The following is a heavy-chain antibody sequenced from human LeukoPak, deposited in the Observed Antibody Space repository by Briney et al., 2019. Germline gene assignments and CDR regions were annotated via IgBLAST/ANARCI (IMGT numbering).Heavy chain of an antibody. CDR2: IYSGGRT. J-gene: IGHJ4*02. CDR3: ARDQYGSGTFDY. CDR1: GFTFSTYV. V-gene: IGHV3-53*01. Sequence: GGSLRLSCAASGFTFSTYVMNWFRQSPGKGLEWVSVIYSGGRTYYTDSVKGRFTISRDDSKNTLYLQMNSLRAEDTAVYSCARDQYGSGTFDYWGQGTLVTVSS. D-gene: IGHD3-10*01.